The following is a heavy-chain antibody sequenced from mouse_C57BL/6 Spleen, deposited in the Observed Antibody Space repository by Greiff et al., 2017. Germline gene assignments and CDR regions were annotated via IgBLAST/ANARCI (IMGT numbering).Heavy chain of an antibody. V-gene: IGHV5-17*01. J-gene: IGHJ4*01. D-gene: IGHD2-2*01. CDR2: ISSGSSTI. CDR1: GFTFSDYG. CDR3: ARLVRGAMDY. Sequence: EVKLVESGGGLVKPGGSLKLSCAASGFTFSDYGMHWVRQAPEKGLEWVAYISSGSSTIYYADTVKGRFTISRDNAKNTLFLQMTSLRSEDTAMYYCARLVRGAMDYWGQGTSVTVSS.